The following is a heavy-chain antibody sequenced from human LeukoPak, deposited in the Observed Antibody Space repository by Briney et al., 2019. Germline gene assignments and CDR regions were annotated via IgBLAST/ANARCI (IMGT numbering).Heavy chain of an antibody. J-gene: IGHJ4*02. V-gene: IGHV3-23*01. CDR3: AKEYCSNGVCYVGFDS. CDR2: IRGDSRDT. CDR1: GFTFSSYA. D-gene: IGHD2-8*01. Sequence: GGSLRLSCAASGFTFSSYAMSWVRQGPGKGLEWVSSIRGDSRDTYYADSVKGRFIISRDNSKNTLNLRLNSLKAEDTAVYFCAKEYCSNGVCYVGFDSWGQGTLVTVSS.